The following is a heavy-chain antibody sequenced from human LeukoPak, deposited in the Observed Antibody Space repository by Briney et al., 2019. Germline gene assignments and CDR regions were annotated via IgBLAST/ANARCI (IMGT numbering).Heavy chain of an antibody. D-gene: IGHD3-10*01. CDR3: AKSNGYGLVDI. CDR2: IYHSGST. Sequence: SETLSLTCAVSGGSISSSNWWSWVRQPPGKGLEWIGEIYHSGSTNYNPSLKSRVTISVDKSKNQFSLKLNSVTAADTAVYYCAKSNGYGLVDIWGQGKMVTVSS. V-gene: IGHV4-4*02. J-gene: IGHJ3*02. CDR1: GGSISSSNW.